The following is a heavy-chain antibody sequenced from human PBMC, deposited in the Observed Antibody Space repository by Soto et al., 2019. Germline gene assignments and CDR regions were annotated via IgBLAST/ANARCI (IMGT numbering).Heavy chain of an antibody. J-gene: IGHJ4*02. CDR2: IYWDDDK. CDR1: GFSFTTDGMG. D-gene: IGHD6-13*01. V-gene: IGHV2-5*02. CDR3: APLYWAASGTRYYFDY. Sequence: QITLKESGPTLVKPTQTLTLTCTFSGFSFTTDGMGVGWIRQPPGKALEWLALIYWDDDKRYSPSLKSRLTITKDASSNQVVLTLTNMDPADTATYYCAPLYWAASGTRYYFDYWGQGTRVNVSS.